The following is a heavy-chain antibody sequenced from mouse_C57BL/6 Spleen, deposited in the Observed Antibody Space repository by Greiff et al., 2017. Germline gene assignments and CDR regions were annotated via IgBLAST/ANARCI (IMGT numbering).Heavy chain of an antibody. Sequence: QVQLQQPGAELVRPGPSVKVSCKASGYAFTNYLIAWVKQRPGQGLEWIGVLNPGSGGTDYDEKFKGKATLTADTSSSNPDMQLSSLTAEDSAVYFFSEEDLLRLDYWGQGTTLTVSS. V-gene: IGHV1-54*01. CDR3: SEEDLLRLDY. J-gene: IGHJ2*01. CDR2: LNPGSGGT. CDR1: GYAFTNYL. D-gene: IGHD1-1*01.